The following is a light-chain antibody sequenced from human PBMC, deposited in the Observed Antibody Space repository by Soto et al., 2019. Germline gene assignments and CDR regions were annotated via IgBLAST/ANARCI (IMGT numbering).Light chain of an antibody. Sequence: DIQLTQSPSFLSASVGDRVTITCRASQDINTYLAWYQQNPGEAPKLLNFAASTLQNGVPSRFSGSGSGTEFTVTITSLQPEDFATYYCQQRKSYPITFGQGTRLEIK. CDR2: AAS. J-gene: IGKJ5*01. CDR1: QDINTY. V-gene: IGKV1-9*01. CDR3: QQRKSYPIT.